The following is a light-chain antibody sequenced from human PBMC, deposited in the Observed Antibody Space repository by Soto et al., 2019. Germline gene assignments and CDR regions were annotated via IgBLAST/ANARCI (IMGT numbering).Light chain of an antibody. Sequence: QSLLTQPASVSGSPGQSITISCTGTSSDAGGYNSVSWYQQHPGKAPKLILYDVTDRPSGVSYHFSGSKSGNTASLTISGLQAADEADYFCSSFTSSMTNVFGSGTKVNVL. CDR2: DVT. J-gene: IGLJ1*01. CDR1: SSDAGGYNS. CDR3: SSFTSSMTNV. V-gene: IGLV2-14*01.